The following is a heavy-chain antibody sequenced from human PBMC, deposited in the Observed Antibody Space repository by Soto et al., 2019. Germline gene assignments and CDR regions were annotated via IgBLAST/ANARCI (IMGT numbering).Heavy chain of an antibody. CDR3: ARVYSSGLSTSF. D-gene: IGHD6-19*01. CDR2: ISAYNGDT. V-gene: IGHV1-18*01. J-gene: IGHJ4*02. CDR1: GYTFTSYG. Sequence: GASVKVSRKASGYTFTSYGLNWVRQAPGQGLEWMGWISAYNGDTKYAQKFQGRVTMTTDTSTSTVYMELRSLRSDDTAVYYCARVYSSGLSTSFWGEGTLVTASS.